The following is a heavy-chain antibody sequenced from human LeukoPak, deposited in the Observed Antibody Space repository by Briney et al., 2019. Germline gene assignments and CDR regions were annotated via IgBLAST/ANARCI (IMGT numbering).Heavy chain of an antibody. D-gene: IGHD3-10*01. J-gene: IGHJ3*02. CDR2: IWYDGSNL. V-gene: IGHV3-33*01. CDR3: ARDKNYYGSGSPSLDAFDI. Sequence: GGSLRLSCAASGFPFSSYGMHWVRQAPGKGLEWVALIWYDGSNLYYADSVKSRFTISKDSSKNTLYLHMNSLRAEDTAVYYCARDKNYYGSGSPSLDAFDIWGQGTMVTVSS. CDR1: GFPFSSYG.